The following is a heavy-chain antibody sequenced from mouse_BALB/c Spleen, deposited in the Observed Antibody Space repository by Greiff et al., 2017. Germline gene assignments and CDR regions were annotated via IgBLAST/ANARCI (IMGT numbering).Heavy chain of an antibody. Sequence: EVKLVESGGGLVQPGGSRKLSCAASGFTFSSFGMHWVRQAPEKGLEWVAYISSGSSTIYYADTMKGRCTISRDNTKNALFLQMTSLRYEDTAMYYCARGWVITTVVATRAMDYWGQGTSVTVSA. CDR1: GFTFSSFG. CDR3: ARGWVITTVVATRAMDY. CDR2: ISSGSSTI. J-gene: IGHJ4*01. D-gene: IGHD1-1*01. V-gene: IGHV5-17*02.